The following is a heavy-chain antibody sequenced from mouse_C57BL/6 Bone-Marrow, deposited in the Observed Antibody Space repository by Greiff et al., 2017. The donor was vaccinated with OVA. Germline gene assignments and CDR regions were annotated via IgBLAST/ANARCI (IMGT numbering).Heavy chain of an antibody. CDR1: GFSLTSYA. CDR3: ARNSPYDYDVGFAY. J-gene: IGHJ3*01. Sequence: VKLEESGPGLVAPSQSLSITCTVSGFSLTSYAISWVRQPPGKGLEWLGVIWTGGGTNYNSALKSRLSISKDNSKSQVFLKMNSLQTDDTARYYCARNSPYDYDVGFAYWGQGTLVTVSA. D-gene: IGHD2-4*01. V-gene: IGHV2-9-1*01. CDR2: IWTGGGT.